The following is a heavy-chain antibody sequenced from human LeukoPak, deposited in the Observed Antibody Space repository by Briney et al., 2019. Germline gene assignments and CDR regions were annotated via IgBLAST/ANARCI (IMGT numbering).Heavy chain of an antibody. CDR3: ARGTYYDILTAYSIADY. V-gene: IGHV3-64*01. CDR1: GFTFSTYG. CDR2: ISSNGGDT. J-gene: IGHJ4*02. D-gene: IGHD3-9*01. Sequence: GGSLRLSCAASGFTFSTYGMHWVRQAPGQGLEYVSAISSNGGDTYYANSVKGRFTISRDNSKNTLYLQMGSRRAEDMAVYYCARGTYYDILTAYSIADYWGQGALVTVSS.